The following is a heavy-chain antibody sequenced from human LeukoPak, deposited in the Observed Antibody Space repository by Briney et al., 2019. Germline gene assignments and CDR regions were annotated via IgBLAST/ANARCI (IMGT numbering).Heavy chain of an antibody. D-gene: IGHD2-21*01. Sequence: AGGSLRLSCAASGFTFDDYAMHWVRQAPGKGLEWVSGISWNSGSIGYADSVKGRFTISRDNAKNSLYLQMSSLRAEDTALYYCAGAIGYFDYWGQGTLVTVSS. CDR1: GFTFDDYA. CDR3: AGAIGYFDY. V-gene: IGHV3-9*01. CDR2: ISWNSGSI. J-gene: IGHJ4*02.